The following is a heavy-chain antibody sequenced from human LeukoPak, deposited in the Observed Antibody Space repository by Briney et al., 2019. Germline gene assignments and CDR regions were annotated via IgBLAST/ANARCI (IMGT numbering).Heavy chain of an antibody. D-gene: IGHD3-22*01. J-gene: IGHJ4*02. V-gene: IGHV4-59*01. CDR2: IYYSGST. Sequence: SETLSLTCTVSGGSISSYYWSWIRQPAGKGLEWIGYIYYSGSTNYNPSLKSRVTISVDTSKNQFSLKLSSVTAADTAVYYCARGRYYYDSSGYRFDYWGQGTLVTVSS. CDR3: ARGRYYYDSSGYRFDY. CDR1: GGSISSYY.